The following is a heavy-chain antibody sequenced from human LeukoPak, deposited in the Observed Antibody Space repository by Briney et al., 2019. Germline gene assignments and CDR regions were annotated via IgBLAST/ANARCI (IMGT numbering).Heavy chain of an antibody. J-gene: IGHJ4*02. V-gene: IGHV3-9*01. CDR3: AKGLGDY. Sequence: GRSLRLSCAASGFTFDDYAMHWVRQAPGKGLEWVLGISWNSGSIGYADSVKGRFTISRDNAKNSLYLQMNSLREEDTPLYYCAKGLGDYWGQGTLVTVSS. CDR1: GFTFDDYA. CDR2: ISWNSGSI.